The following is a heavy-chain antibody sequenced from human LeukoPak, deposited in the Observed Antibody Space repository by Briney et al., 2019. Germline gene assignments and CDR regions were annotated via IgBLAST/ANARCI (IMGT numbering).Heavy chain of an antibody. CDR3: ARLISLTTPPYFYYDMDV. Sequence: ASLKASCKPSGYTFSNYDITCGRQAPGQGLEWMGWISPYNGNINYAQNIQGRVTMTTETSTSTAYMEPRSLRFEDTAVYYCARLISLTTPPYFYYDMDVWGQGTTVIVSS. J-gene: IGHJ6*02. D-gene: IGHD1-1*01. CDR2: ISPYNGNI. CDR1: GYTFSNYD. V-gene: IGHV1-18*01.